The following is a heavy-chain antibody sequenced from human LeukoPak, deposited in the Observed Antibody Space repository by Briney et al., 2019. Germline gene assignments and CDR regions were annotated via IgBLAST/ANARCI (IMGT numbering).Heavy chain of an antibody. CDR1: GFTFSNYG. V-gene: IGHV3-33*01. CDR2: IWFDGSNK. CDR3: ARDGYCSSTSCYPGGY. J-gene: IGHJ4*02. D-gene: IGHD2-2*03. Sequence: GGSLRLSCAASGFTFSNYGMHWVRQAPGKGLEWVAVIWFDGSNKYFADSVKGRFTISRDNSKNTLYLQMNSLRAEDTAVYYCARDGYCSSTSCYPGGYWGQGTLVTVSS.